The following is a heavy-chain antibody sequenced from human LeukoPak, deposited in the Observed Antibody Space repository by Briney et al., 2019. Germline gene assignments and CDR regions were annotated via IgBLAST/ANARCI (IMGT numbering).Heavy chain of an antibody. CDR3: ATTFYGDYEPLYYFYGMDV. Sequence: GESLKISCKGSGYSFTSYWIGWVRQMPGKGLEWMGIIYHGDSDTRYSPSFQGQVTISADKSISTAYLQWSSLKASDTAMYYCATTFYGDYEPLYYFYGMDVWGQGTTVTVSS. V-gene: IGHV5-51*01. CDR1: GYSFTSYW. D-gene: IGHD4-17*01. J-gene: IGHJ6*02. CDR2: IYHGDSDT.